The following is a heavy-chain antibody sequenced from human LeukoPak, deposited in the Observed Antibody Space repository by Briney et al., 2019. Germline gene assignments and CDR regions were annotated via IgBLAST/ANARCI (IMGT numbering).Heavy chain of an antibody. J-gene: IGHJ5*02. V-gene: IGHV3-48*03. CDR2: MSRSGTTI. CDR3: ARDQHYYDSSGNPA. Sequence: GGSLRLSCVASGFSLSIYPMHWVRQAPGRGLEWLSYMSRSGTTIYYADSVKGRFTISRDNAKNSMYLQMNSLRGEDTAIYYCARDQHYYDSSGNPAWGQGVLVTVSS. D-gene: IGHD3-22*01. CDR1: GFSLSIYP.